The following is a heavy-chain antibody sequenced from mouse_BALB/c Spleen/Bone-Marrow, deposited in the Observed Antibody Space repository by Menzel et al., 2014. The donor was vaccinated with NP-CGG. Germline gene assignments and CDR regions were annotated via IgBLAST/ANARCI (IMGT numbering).Heavy chain of an antibody. J-gene: IGHJ4*01. CDR1: GFNIKDTY. CDR2: IDPANGNT. V-gene: IGHV14-3*02. CDR3: ARCECYAMDY. Sequence: VKLQQPGAELVKPGASVKLSCTASGFNIKDTYMHWVKQRPEQGLEWIGRIDPANGNTKYDPKFQGKATITADTSSNTSFLQLSILSSEYTAVYYCARCECYAMDYWGQGTSVTVSS.